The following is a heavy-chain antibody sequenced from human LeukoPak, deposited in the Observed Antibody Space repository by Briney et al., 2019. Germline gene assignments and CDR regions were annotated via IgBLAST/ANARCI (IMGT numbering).Heavy chain of an antibody. D-gene: IGHD6-13*01. J-gene: IGHJ4*02. V-gene: IGHV3-21*04. CDR3: AKDRPRAWGREQQLPYYFDY. CDR2: ISSSSSYI. Sequence: MPGGSLRLSCAASGFTFSSYSMNWVRQAPGKGLEWVSSISSSSSYIYYADSVKGRFTISRDNSKNTLYLQMNSLRAEDTAVYYCAKDRPRAWGREQQLPYYFDYWGQGTLVTVSS. CDR1: GFTFSSYS.